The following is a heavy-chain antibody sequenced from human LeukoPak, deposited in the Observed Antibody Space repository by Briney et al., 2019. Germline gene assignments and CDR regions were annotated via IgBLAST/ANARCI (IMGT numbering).Heavy chain of an antibody. CDR2: ISLSGDTE. CDR3: AKVTYYYDSSGYYNYYFDY. J-gene: IGHJ4*02. D-gene: IGHD3-22*01. V-gene: IGHV3-23*01. Sequence: GGSLRLSCAASGFTFGNTAMSWVRQAPGKGLECVSTISLSGDTEYYADSVKGRFTISRDNSKNTLYLQMNSLRAEDTAVYYCAKVTYYYDSSGYYNYYFDYWGQGTLVTVSS. CDR1: GFTFGNTA.